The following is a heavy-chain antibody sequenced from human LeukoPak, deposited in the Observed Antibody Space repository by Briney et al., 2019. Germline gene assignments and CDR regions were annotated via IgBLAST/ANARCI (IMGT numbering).Heavy chain of an antibody. J-gene: IGHJ4*02. CDR2: INPISGGT. V-gene: IGHV1-2*02. Sequence: GASVKVSCKASGYTFTGYYMHWVRLAPGQGLEWMGWINPISGGTNCAQNFQGRVTMTRDTSISTAYMELSRLRSDDTAVYYCARDTAMVIGLTFWGQGALVTVSS. CDR1: GYTFTGYY. CDR3: ARDTAMVIGLTF. D-gene: IGHD5-18*01.